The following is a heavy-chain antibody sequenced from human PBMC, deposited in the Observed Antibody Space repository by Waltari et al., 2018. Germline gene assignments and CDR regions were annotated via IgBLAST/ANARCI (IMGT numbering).Heavy chain of an antibody. CDR1: GFPFSNAW. D-gene: IGHD3-3*01. CDR3: TTDRTIFGVVIHY. V-gene: IGHV3-15*01. CDR2: IKSKTDGGTT. J-gene: IGHJ4*02. Sequence: EVQLVESGGGLVKPGGSLRLSCAASGFPFSNAWMSWVRPAPGKGLEWFGRIKSKTDGGTTDYAAPVKGRFTISRDDSKNTLYLQMNSLKTEDTAVYYCTTDRTIFGVVIHYWGQGTLVTVSS.